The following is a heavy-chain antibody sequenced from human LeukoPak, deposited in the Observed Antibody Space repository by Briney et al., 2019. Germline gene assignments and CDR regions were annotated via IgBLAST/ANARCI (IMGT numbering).Heavy chain of an antibody. J-gene: IGHJ6*02. D-gene: IGHD6-19*01. CDR2: IYYSGST. V-gene: IGHV4-39*01. Sequence: PSETLSLTCTVSGGSISSSSYYWGWIRQPPGKGLEWIGNIYYSGSTYYNPALKSRVTISVDTSKNQFSLKLRSVTAADTAVYYCARQWGSGWYGEKYYYYGMDVWGQGTTVTVSS. CDR1: GGSISSSSYY. CDR3: ARQWGSGWYGEKYYYYGMDV.